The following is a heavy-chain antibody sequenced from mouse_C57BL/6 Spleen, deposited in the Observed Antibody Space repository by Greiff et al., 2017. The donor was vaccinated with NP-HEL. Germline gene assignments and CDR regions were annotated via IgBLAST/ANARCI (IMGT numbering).Heavy chain of an antibody. D-gene: IGHD1-1*01. CDR2: IDPSDSYT. Sequence: QVQLKQSGAELVMPGASVKLSCKASGYTFTSYWMHWVKQRPGQGLEWIGEIDPSDSYTNYNQKFKGKSTLTVDKSSSTAYMQLSSLTSEDSAVYYCARAHGSSQRYFDYWGQGTTLTVSS. J-gene: IGHJ2*01. CDR1: GYTFTSYW. CDR3: ARAHGSSQRYFDY. V-gene: IGHV1-69*01.